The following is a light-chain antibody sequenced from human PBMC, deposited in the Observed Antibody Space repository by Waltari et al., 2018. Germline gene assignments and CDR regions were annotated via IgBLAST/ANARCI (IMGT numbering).Light chain of an antibody. CDR3: SSYTSTSTFV. J-gene: IGLJ1*01. V-gene: IGLV2-14*03. Sequence: QSALTQPASVSGSPGQSITISCTVPSNHIGDYNYVSWYQQHPGKVPKLMIYDVVGRPSGVSDRFSGSKSGNTASLTISGLQTEDEADYYCSSYTSTSTFVFGSGTKVTVL. CDR1: SNHIGDYNY. CDR2: DVV.